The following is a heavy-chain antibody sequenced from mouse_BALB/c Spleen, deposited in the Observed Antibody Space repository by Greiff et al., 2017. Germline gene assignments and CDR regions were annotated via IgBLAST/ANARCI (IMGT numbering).Heavy chain of an antibody. CDR2: IRLKSNNYAT. J-gene: IGHJ3*01. Sequence: EVKLMESGGGLVQPGGSMKLSCVASGFTFSNYWMNWVRQSPEKGLEWVAEIRLKSNNYATHYAESVKGRFTISRDDSKSSVYLQMNNLRAEDTGIYYCTRNYGNWFAYWGQGTLVTVSA. V-gene: IGHV6-6*02. CDR1: GFTFSNYW. CDR3: TRNYGNWFAY. D-gene: IGHD1-1*02.